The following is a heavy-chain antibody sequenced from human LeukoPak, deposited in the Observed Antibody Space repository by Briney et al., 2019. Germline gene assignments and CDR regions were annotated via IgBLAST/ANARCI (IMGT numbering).Heavy chain of an antibody. CDR2: MNPNSGNT. D-gene: IGHD2-2*01. CDR1: GYTFTSYD. V-gene: IGHV1-8*01. CDR3: ARKNVVVPAAVYYYYYMDV. J-gene: IGHJ6*03. Sequence: ASVKVSCKASGYTFTSYDINWVRQATGQGLEWMGWMNPNSGNTGYAQKFQGRVTMTRNTSISTAYMELSSLRSEDTAVYYCARKNVVVPAAVYYYYYMDVWGKGTTVTISS.